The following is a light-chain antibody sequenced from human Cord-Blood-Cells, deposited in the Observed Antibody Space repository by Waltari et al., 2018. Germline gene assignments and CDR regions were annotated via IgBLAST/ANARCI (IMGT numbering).Light chain of an antibody. J-gene: IGLJ1*01. Sequence: QSALTQPASVSGSPGKSITISCTGPTSDVGGYNYVSWYQQHPGKAPKLMIYEVSNRPSGVSNRFSGSKSGNTASLTISGLQAEDEADYYCSSYTSSSTLVFGTGTKVTVL. CDR3: SSYTSSSTLV. V-gene: IGLV2-14*01. CDR1: TSDVGGYNY. CDR2: EVS.